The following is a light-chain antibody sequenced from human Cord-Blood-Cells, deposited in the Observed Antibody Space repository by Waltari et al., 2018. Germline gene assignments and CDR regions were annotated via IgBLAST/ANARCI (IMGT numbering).Light chain of an antibody. CDR1: QSVLYSSNNKNY. Sequence: DIVLTHSPDSLAVSLGERATINCTSSQSVLYSSNNKNYLAWYQQKPGQPPKLLIYWASTRVSGVPDRCSGSGSGTDFTLAISSLQAEDVAVSYCQQYYSTALTFGGGTKVEIQ. V-gene: IGKV4-1*01. J-gene: IGKJ4*01. CDR2: WAS. CDR3: QQYYSTALT.